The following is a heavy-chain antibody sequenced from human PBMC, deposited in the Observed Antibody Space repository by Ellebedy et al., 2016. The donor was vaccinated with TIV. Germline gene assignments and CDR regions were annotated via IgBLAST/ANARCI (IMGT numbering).Heavy chain of an antibody. CDR2: ISAYNGNT. CDR3: ARELRYFDWLVDY. CDR1: GYTFTSYY. D-gene: IGHD3-9*01. Sequence: ASVKVSCXASGYTFTSYYMHWVRQAPGQGLEWMGWISAYNGNTNYAQKLQGRVTMTTDTSTSTAYMELRSLRSDDTAVYYCARELRYFDWLVDYWGQGTLVTVSS. V-gene: IGHV1-18*04. J-gene: IGHJ4*02.